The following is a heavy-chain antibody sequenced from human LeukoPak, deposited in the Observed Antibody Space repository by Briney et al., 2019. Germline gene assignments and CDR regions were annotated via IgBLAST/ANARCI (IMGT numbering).Heavy chain of an antibody. D-gene: IGHD6-13*01. CDR3: ARSQSSGKTAAGDAYYFYHGMDV. V-gene: IGHV4-59*01. Sequence: SETLSLTCSVSGGSIINYYWSWIRQPPGKGLKWIGYRYYSGSTNYNPSLQSRVSMSIDTSKNQFSLNLSSVTAADTALYYCARSQSSGKTAAGDAYYFYHGMDVWGLGTTVTVS. J-gene: IGHJ6*02. CDR1: GGSIINYY. CDR2: RYYSGST.